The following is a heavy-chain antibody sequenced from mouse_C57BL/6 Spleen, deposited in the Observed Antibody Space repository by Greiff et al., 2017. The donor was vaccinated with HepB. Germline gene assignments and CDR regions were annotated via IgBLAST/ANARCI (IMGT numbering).Heavy chain of an antibody. J-gene: IGHJ2*01. CDR1: GYTFTDYY. V-gene: IGHV1-76*01. CDR2: IYPGSGNT. CDR3: AISPTSFDY. D-gene: IGHD4-1*02. Sequence: QVQLQQSGAELVRPGASVKLSCKASGYTFTDYYINWVKQRPGQGLEWIARIYPGSGNTYYNEKFKGKATLTVDKSSSTAYMQLSSLTSEDSAVYYCAISPTSFDYWGQGTTLTVSS.